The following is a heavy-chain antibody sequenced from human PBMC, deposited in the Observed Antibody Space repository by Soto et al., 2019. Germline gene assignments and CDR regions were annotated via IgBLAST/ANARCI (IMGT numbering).Heavy chain of an antibody. Sequence: QVQLVESGGGVVQPGRSLRLSCAASGFTFSSYGMHWVRQAPGKGLEWVAVISYDGSNKYYADSVKGRFTISRDNSKNTLYLQMNSLRAEDTAVYYCAEDISYGYSYAFDIWGQGTMVTVSS. CDR2: ISYDGSNK. CDR1: GFTFSSYG. D-gene: IGHD5-18*01. CDR3: AEDISYGYSYAFDI. V-gene: IGHV3-30*18. J-gene: IGHJ3*02.